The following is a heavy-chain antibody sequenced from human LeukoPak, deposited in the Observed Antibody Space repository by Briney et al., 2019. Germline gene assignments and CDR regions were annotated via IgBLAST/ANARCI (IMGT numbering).Heavy chain of an antibody. CDR3: AKGHSAYGTGFDY. Sequence: PGGSLILSCAASGITFSTFAMSWVRQAPGRGLECVSDISGGGDRTYYAETVRGRFTISRDNSKDTLYLQMSSPRADDTAIYYCAKGHSAYGTGFDYWGQGTLVTVSS. J-gene: IGHJ4*02. CDR1: GITFSTFA. V-gene: IGHV3-23*01. D-gene: IGHD5-12*01. CDR2: ISGGGDRT.